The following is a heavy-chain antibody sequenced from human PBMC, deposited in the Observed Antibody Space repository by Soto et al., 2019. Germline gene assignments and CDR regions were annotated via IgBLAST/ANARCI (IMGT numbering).Heavy chain of an antibody. V-gene: IGHV3-23*01. CDR1: GFTFSSYA. D-gene: IGHD3-22*01. J-gene: IGHJ4*02. Sequence: EVQVLESGGGLVQPGGSLRLSCAASGFTFSSYAMSWVRQAPGKGLEWVSAISGSGGSTYYADSVKGRFTISRDNSKNTLYLQMNSLRAEDTAVYYCAKDLYYYDSSGPYFDYWGQGTLVTVSS. CDR3: AKDLYYYDSSGPYFDY. CDR2: ISGSGGST.